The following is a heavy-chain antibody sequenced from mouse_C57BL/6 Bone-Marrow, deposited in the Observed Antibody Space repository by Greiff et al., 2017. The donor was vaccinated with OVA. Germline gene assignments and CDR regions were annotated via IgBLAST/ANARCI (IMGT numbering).Heavy chain of an antibody. J-gene: IGHJ3*01. CDR3: ARGDITTVVATPFAY. CDR1: GYTFTSYW. CDR2: LHPNSGST. V-gene: IGHV1-64*01. D-gene: IGHD1-1*01. Sequence: QVQLQQPGAELVKPGASVTLSCTASGYTFTSYWMHWVKQRPGQGLEWIGMLHPNSGSTNYHEKFKSKATLTVDKSSSTAYRQLSSLTSEDSAVYDCARGDITTVVATPFAYWGQGTLVTVSA.